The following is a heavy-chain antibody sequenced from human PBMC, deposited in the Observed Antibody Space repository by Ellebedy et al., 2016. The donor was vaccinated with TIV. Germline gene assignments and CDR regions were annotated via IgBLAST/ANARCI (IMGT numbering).Heavy chain of an antibody. CDR2: FDPSYSYT. D-gene: IGHD2-2*01. CDR3: ARHQLLLTEKY. Sequence: GESLKISCKGSGYSFTSYWISWVRQMPGKGLEWMGRFDPSYSYTNYSPSFQGHVTISADKSISTAYLQWSSLKASDTAVYYCARHQLLLTEKYWGQGTLVTVSS. J-gene: IGHJ4*02. CDR1: GYSFTSYW. V-gene: IGHV5-10-1*01.